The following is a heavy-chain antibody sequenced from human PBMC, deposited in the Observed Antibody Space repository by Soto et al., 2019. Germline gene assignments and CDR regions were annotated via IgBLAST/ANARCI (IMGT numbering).Heavy chain of an antibody. CDR3: ARGSDAYNPNLNSFGH. Sequence: SETLSLTCDVSGDSITSGAYSWSWIRQQPGKGLEWAGYIDHRGSTYYNPSLKSRATISIDPSKNQFSLRLSSVTAADTAVYFCARGSDAYNPNLNSFGHWGQGTQVTVSS. J-gene: IGHJ4*02. CDR1: GDSITSGAYS. D-gene: IGHD1-1*01. CDR2: IDHRGST. V-gene: IGHV4-30-2*01.